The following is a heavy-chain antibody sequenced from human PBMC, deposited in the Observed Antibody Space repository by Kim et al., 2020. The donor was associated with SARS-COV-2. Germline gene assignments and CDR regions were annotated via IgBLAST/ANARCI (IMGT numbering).Heavy chain of an antibody. V-gene: IGHV3-53*01. D-gene: IGHD5-18*01. J-gene: IGHJ6*02. Sequence: GGSLRLSCAASGFTVSSNYMSWVRQAPGKGLEWVSVIYSGGSTYYADSVKGRFTISRDNSKNTLYLQMNSLRAEDTAVYYCARDYQIQLWLHGGMDVWGQGTTVTVSS. CDR2: IYSGGST. CDR3: ARDYQIQLWLHGGMDV. CDR1: GFTVSSNY.